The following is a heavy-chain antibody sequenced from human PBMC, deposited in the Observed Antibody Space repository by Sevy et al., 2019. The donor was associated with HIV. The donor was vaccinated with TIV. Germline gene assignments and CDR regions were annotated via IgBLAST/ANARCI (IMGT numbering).Heavy chain of an antibody. CDR2: ISSSGSTI. J-gene: IGHJ6*02. CDR1: GFTFSSYE. Sequence: GGSLRLSCAASGFTFSSYEMNWVRQAPGKGLEWVSYISSSGSTIYYADSVKGRFTISRDNAKNSLYLQMNSLRAEDTAVYYCARANPAFRPLFEWLTEARQYYYYGMDVWGQGTTVTVSS. CDR3: ARANPAFRPLFEWLTEARQYYYYGMDV. D-gene: IGHD3-9*01. V-gene: IGHV3-48*03.